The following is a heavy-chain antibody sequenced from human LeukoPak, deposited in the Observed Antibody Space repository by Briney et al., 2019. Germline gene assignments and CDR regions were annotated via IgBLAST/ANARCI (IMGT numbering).Heavy chain of an antibody. CDR3: VRGQDGIDNWFDP. V-gene: IGHV3-30*04. CDR2: ISYDGSNK. D-gene: IGHD5-24*01. Sequence: GGSLRLSCAASGFTFSSYAMHWVRQAPGKGLEWVAVISYDGSNKYYADSVKGRFTISRDNAKNSLPLQMTSLRAEDTAVYYCVRGQDGIDNWFDPWGQGTLVTVSS. J-gene: IGHJ5*02. CDR1: GFTFSSYA.